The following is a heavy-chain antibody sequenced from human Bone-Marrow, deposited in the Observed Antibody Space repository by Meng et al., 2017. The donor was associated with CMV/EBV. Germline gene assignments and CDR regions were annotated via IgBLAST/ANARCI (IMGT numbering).Heavy chain of an antibody. CDR2: LSPYTGDT. V-gene: IGHV1-8*01. CDR1: GYTFASYD. D-gene: IGHD6-13*01. CDR3: AAAADKFDY. J-gene: IGHJ4*02. Sequence: ASVKVSCKASGYTFASYDINWVRQAPGQGLEWMGWLSPYTGDTGYAQKFQGRVTLTKNISISTAYMELSSLRSEDTAVYYCAAAADKFDYWGQGTLVTVSS.